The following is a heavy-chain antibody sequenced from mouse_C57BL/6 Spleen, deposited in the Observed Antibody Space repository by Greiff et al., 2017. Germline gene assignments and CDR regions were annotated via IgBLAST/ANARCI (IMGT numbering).Heavy chain of an antibody. CDR2: IDPEAGDT. Sequence: EVKLMESGAELVRPGASVKLSCTASGFNIKDYYMHWVKQRPEQGLEWIGSIDPEAGDTEYAPKFQGKATMTADTSSNTAYLQLSSLTSEDTAVYYCTTGDYYGSSWGDYWGQGTTLTVSS. D-gene: IGHD1-1*01. CDR3: TTGDYYGSSWGDY. CDR1: GFNIKDYY. J-gene: IGHJ2*01. V-gene: IGHV14-1*01.